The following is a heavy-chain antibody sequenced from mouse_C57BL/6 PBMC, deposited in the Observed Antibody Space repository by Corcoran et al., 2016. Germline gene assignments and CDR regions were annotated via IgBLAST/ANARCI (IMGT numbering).Heavy chain of an antibody. CDR1: GYTFTDYY. V-gene: IGHV1-26*01. J-gene: IGHJ3*01. CDR3: ARRTQD. CDR2: INPNNGGT. Sequence: EVQLQQSGPELVKPGASVKISCKASGYTFTDYYMNWVKQSHGKSLEWIGDINPNNGGTSYNQKFKGKATLTVDKSSSTAYMELRSLTSEDSAVYYCARRTQDWGQGTLVTVSA.